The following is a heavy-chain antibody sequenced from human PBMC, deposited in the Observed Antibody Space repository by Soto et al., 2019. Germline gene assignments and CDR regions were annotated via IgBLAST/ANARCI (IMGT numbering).Heavy chain of an antibody. CDR1: GFTFSSYA. V-gene: IGHV3-23*01. Sequence: GGSLRLSCAASGFTFSSYAMSWVRQAPGKGLEWVSAISGSGGSTYYADSVKGRFTISRDNSKNTPYLQMNSLRAEDTAVYYCAKDGYALAYCGGDCYRAFDIWGQGTMVTVSS. D-gene: IGHD2-21*02. J-gene: IGHJ3*02. CDR3: AKDGYALAYCGGDCYRAFDI. CDR2: ISGSGGST.